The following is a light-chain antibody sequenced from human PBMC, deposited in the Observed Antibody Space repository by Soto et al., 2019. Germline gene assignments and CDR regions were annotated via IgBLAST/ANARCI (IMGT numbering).Light chain of an antibody. Sequence: EIVMTQPPLSLPVTPGESASISCRSSERLLESNGYNYLDWYLQKPGHSPQLLIYMGSNRSSVVPDRFSGSGSGTDFTLKISEVEAEDVGVYYCMQALQSPPTFGQETKV. CDR2: MGS. CDR1: ERLLESNGYNY. J-gene: IGKJ1*01. V-gene: IGKV2-28*01. CDR3: MQALQSPPT.